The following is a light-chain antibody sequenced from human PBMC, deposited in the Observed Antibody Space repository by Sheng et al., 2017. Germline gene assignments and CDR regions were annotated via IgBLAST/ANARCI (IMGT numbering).Light chain of an antibody. J-gene: IGKJ1*01. Sequence: DIQMTQSPSTLPASVGDRVTITCRASQNINRWLAWYQQKPGKAPKLLIYKASTLESGVPSRFSGSGSGTEFTLTISSLQPDDFAIYYCQQSNSYSRAFGQGTEGGN. CDR3: QQSNSYSRA. CDR2: KAS. CDR1: QNINRW. V-gene: IGKV1-5*03.